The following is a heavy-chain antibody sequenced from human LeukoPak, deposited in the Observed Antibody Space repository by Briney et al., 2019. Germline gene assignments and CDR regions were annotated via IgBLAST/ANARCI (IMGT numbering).Heavy chain of an antibody. Sequence: ASVKVSCKVSGYTLTELSTRWVRQAPGKGLEWMGGFDPEDGETIYAQKFQGRVTMTEDTSTDTAYMELSSLRSEDTAVYYCATRKLTMVRGVPFDYWGQGTLVTVSS. D-gene: IGHD3-10*01. J-gene: IGHJ4*02. CDR2: FDPEDGET. CDR3: ATRKLTMVRGVPFDY. V-gene: IGHV1-24*01. CDR1: GYTLTELS.